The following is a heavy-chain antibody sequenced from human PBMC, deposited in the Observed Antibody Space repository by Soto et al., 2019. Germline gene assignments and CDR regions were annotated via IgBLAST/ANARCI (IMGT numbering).Heavy chain of an antibody. CDR2: IYWDDDK. J-gene: IGHJ6*02. CDR1: GFSLSTSGVG. Sequence: ESGPTLVNPTQTLTLTCTFSGFSLSTSGVGVGWIRQPPGKALEWLALIYWDDDKRYSPSLKSRLTITKDTSKNQVVLTMTNMDPVDTATYYCARRRDIVVVVAAIGGWIQLWLSEQTAHYYYYYGMDVWGQGATVTVSS. D-gene: IGHD2-15*01. V-gene: IGHV2-5*02. CDR3: ARRRDIVVVVAAIGGWIQLWLSEQTAHYYYYYGMDV.